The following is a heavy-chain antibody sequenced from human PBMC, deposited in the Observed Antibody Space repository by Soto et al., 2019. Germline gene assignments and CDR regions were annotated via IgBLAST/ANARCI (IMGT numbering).Heavy chain of an antibody. CDR3: ARDGGYGAGSYFDY. D-gene: IGHD3-10*01. CDR2: ISAFNGNT. Sequence: QVQLVQSGAEVKRPGASVKVSCKASGYMFRSYGISWVRQAPGQGLEWMGWISAFNGNTNYPQNLQCRVTMTTDTSTSTAYMELRTLRSDDSAMYYCARDGGYGAGSYFDYWGQGTLVTVSS. J-gene: IGHJ4*02. CDR1: GYMFRSYG. V-gene: IGHV1-18*01.